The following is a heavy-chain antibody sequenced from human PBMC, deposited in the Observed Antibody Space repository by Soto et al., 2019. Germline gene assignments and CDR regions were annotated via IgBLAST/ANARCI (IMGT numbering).Heavy chain of an antibody. J-gene: IGHJ6*02. CDR3: ARDETGDSYYYYYGMDV. D-gene: IGHD7-27*01. CDR2: ILPIFGTT. V-gene: IGHV1-69*01. CDR1: GCTFNIYN. Sequence: QVQLVQSGAEVKKPGSSVKVSCKASGCTFNIYNINWVRQAPGQGLEWMGGILPIFGTTNYAQRFQGRLTIIADDSTSTAYMELISLRSEDTAVYYCARDETGDSYYYYYGMDVWGQGTTVTVTS.